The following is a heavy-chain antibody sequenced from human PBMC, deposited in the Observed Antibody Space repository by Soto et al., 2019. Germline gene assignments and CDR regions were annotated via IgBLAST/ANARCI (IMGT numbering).Heavy chain of an antibody. CDR3: LSLIGNSLLDF. V-gene: IGHV6-1*01. J-gene: IGHJ4*02. D-gene: IGHD6-13*01. CDR1: GDSVSTNTAT. Sequence: PSQTLSLTCDISGDSVSTNTATWDWIRQSPSRGLEWLGRTYYRSRWYFDYAVSVKSRITISPDISNNQVSLQLTSVTPDDTAIFYCLSLIGNSLLDFWGQGTLVTVSS. CDR2: TYYRSRWYF.